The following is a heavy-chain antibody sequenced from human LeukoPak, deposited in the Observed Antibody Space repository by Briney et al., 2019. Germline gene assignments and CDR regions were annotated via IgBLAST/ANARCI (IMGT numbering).Heavy chain of an antibody. CDR2: ISAYNGNT. J-gene: IGHJ6*02. Sequence: ASVKVSCKASGYTFTSYGFSWVRQAPGQGLEWMGWISAYNGNTNYAQKLQGRVTMTTDTSTSTAYMELRSLRSDDTAVYYCARDSIGNWNCAPDLYYYGMDVWGQGTTVTVSS. D-gene: IGHD1-7*01. V-gene: IGHV1-18*01. CDR3: ARDSIGNWNCAPDLYYYGMDV. CDR1: GYTFTSYG.